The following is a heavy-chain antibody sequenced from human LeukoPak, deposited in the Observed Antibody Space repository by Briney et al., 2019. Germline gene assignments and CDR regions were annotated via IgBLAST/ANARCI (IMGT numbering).Heavy chain of an antibody. CDR1: GYTFTSYY. CDR3: ARVPRGRGYYSYGRDV. Sequence: ASVKVSCKASGYTFTSYYMHWVRQAPGQGLEWMGIINPSGGSTSYAQKFQGRVTMTRDTSTSTVYMELSSLRSEDTAVYYCARVPRGRGYYSYGRDVGAQGTRVTVSS. V-gene: IGHV1-46*01. CDR2: INPSGGST. J-gene: IGHJ6*02.